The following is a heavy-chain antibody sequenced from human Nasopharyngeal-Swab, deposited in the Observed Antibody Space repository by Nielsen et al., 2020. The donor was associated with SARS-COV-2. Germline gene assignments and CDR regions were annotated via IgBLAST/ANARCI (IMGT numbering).Heavy chain of an antibody. CDR3: ATRDH. J-gene: IGHJ4*02. CDR2: LKSKTEDDTT. V-gene: IGHV3-15*01. CDR1: GFSITNAW. D-gene: IGHD1-26*01. Sequence: GESLKISCAASGFSITNAWMNWVRQAPGQGLDWVGLLKSKTEDDTTDYAAHVKGRVTISRDDSKNTLYLQMNSLKTEDTAIYYCATRDHWGQGTLVTVSS.